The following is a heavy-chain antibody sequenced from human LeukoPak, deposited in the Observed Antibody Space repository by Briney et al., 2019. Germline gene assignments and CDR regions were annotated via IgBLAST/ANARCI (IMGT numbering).Heavy chain of an antibody. J-gene: IGHJ3*02. V-gene: IGHV4-59*01. CDR2: IYYSGST. CDR3: ARAKYDILTGPDAFDI. CDR1: GGSISSYY. Sequence: ETSETLSLTCTVSGGSISSYYWSWIRQPPGKGLEWIGYIYYSGSTNYNPYLKSRVTISVDTSKNQFSLKLSSVTAADTAVYYCARAKYDILTGPDAFDIWGQGTMVTVSS. D-gene: IGHD3-9*01.